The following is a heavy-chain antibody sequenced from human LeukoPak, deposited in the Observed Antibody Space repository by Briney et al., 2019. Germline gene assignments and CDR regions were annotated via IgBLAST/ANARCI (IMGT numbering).Heavy chain of an antibody. J-gene: IGHJ4*02. CDR3: ARISVTGGSYSSDY. Sequence: ASVKVSCKASGYTFTSYYMHWVRQAPGQGLEWMGWISAYNGNTNYAQKLQGRVTMTTDTSTSTAYMELRSLRSDDTAVYYCARISVTGGSYSSDYWGQGTLVTVSS. V-gene: IGHV1-18*04. CDR2: ISAYNGNT. D-gene: IGHD1-26*01. CDR1: GYTFTSYY.